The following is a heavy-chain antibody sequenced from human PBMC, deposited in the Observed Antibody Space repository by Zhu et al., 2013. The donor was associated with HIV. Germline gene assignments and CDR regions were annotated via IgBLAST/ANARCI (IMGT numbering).Heavy chain of an antibody. CDR2: INPDSGGT. CDR3: ARGGTGGYSYGLNS. J-gene: IGHJ4*02. Sequence: QAQLMQSGPEVKKPGASVKVSCKASGYTFTDYYMHWVRQAPGQGLEWMGWINPDSGGTNYAQKFQGRVTVTRDTSISTAYMELSRLRSDDTAVYYCARGGTGGYSYGLNSWGQGTLVTVSS. D-gene: IGHD5-18*01. V-gene: IGHV1-2*02. CDR1: GYTFTDYY.